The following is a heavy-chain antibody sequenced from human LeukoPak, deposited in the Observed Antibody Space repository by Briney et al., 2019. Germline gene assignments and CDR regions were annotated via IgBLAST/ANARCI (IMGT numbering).Heavy chain of an antibody. CDR3: ARDLDSGIAAAGRVRQGY. CDR2: ISWNSGST. D-gene: IGHD6-13*01. V-gene: IGHV3-9*01. J-gene: IGHJ4*02. CDR1: GFTFDDYA. Sequence: PGGSLRLSCAASGFTFDDYAMHWVRQAPGKGLEWVSGISWNSGSTSYADSVKGRFTISRDNAKNTLYLQMNSLRAEDTAVYYCARDLDSGIAAAGRVRQGYWGQGTLVTVSS.